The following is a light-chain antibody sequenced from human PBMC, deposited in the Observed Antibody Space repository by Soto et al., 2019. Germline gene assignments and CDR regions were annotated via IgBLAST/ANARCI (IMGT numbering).Light chain of an antibody. V-gene: IGKV1D-13*01. J-gene: IGKJ5*01. CDR2: DAS. CDR1: QAISRA. CDR3: QQCSDYPIT. Sequence: AIQLTQSPSSLSASVGDRVTITCRASQAISRALAWYQHKPGKPPQLLIHDASTVESGVPSRFSGSGSGTDLTLTISSLQPEDFATYYCQQCSDYPITFGQGTRLEIK.